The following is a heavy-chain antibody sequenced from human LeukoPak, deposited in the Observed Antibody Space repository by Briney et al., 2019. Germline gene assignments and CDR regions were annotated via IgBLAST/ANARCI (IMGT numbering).Heavy chain of an antibody. Sequence: SSETLSLTCTVSGGSISSSSYYWGWIRQPPGKGLEWIGSIYYSGSTYYNPSLKRRVTISVDTSKNQFSLKLSSVTAADTAVYYCARHELWNYVYWGQGTLVTVSS. J-gene: IGHJ4*02. D-gene: IGHD1-7*01. CDR2: IYYSGST. CDR3: ARHELWNYVY. V-gene: IGHV4-39*01. CDR1: GGSISSSSYY.